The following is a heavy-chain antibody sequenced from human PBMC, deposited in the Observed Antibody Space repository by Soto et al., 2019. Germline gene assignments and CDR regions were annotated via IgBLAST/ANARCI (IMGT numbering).Heavy chain of an antibody. J-gene: IGHJ6*02. CDR2: IYYRGTT. D-gene: IGHD2-2*01. CDR1: GGSISSAGYS. Sequence: SETLSLTCTVSGGSISSAGYSWSWIRQPPGKGLEWIGYIYYRGTTHYNPSLKSRVTIDRSDNQFSLKLSSVTASDTAVYYCARAAGAVPAASGMDVWGQGTTVTVSS. CDR3: ARAAGAVPAASGMDV. V-gene: IGHV4-30-2*01.